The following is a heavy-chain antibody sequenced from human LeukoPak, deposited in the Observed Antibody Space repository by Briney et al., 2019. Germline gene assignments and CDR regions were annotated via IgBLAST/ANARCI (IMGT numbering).Heavy chain of an antibody. CDR1: GFTYSSYS. J-gene: IGHJ5*02. V-gene: IGHV3-21*01. D-gene: IGHD3-3*01. CDR2: ISSSSSYI. Sequence: GGSLRLSCAASGFTYSSYSMNWFRQAPGKGLEWVSSISSSSSYIYYADSVKGRFTISRDNAKNSLYLQMNSLRAEDMAVYYCARDYDFWSAYNWFDPWGQGTLVTVSS. CDR3: ARDYDFWSAYNWFDP.